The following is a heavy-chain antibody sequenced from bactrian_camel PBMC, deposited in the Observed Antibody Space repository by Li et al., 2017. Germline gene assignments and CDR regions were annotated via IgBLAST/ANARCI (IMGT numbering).Heavy chain of an antibody. V-gene: IGHV3S55*01. CDR2: IDKNGET. D-gene: IGHD3*01. Sequence: QLVESGGGSVQAGGSLTLSCVSSRFIYTSYCMAWFRQAPGKEREGVASIDKNGETDYADSVKARFTISRDNAKSTLYLQMNNLKPEDTAMYYCAADRALDDDCYVGSLYTDFAYWGQGTQVTVS. CDR1: RFIYTSYC. CDR3: AADRALDDDCYVGSLYTDFAY. J-gene: IGHJ6*01.